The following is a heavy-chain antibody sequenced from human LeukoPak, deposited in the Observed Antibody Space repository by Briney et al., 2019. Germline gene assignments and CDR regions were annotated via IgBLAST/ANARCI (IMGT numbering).Heavy chain of an antibody. V-gene: IGHV3-21*01. CDR1: GFTFSSYS. CDR2: ISSSSSYI. CDR3: ARDLYDSSGCFDY. Sequence: SGGSLRLSCAASGFTFSSYSMNWVRQAPGKGLEWVSSISSSSSYIYYADSVKGRFTISRDNAKNSLYLQMNSLRAEDTAVYYCARDLYDSSGCFDYWGQGTLVTVSS. J-gene: IGHJ4*02. D-gene: IGHD3-22*01.